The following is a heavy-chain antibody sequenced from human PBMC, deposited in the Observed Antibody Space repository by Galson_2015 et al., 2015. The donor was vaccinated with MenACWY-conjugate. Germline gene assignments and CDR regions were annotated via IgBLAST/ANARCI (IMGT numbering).Heavy chain of an antibody. J-gene: IGHJ5*02. Sequence: SLRLSCAAPDFIFSSRAMSWVRQAPGKGLEWVAAISGSPGTTFYADSVRGRFTISRDKSQNTLYLQMNSRRAEDTAVYYCVKEEESGYSYAETWGQGTLVTDSS. CDR3: VKEEESGYSYAET. D-gene: IGHD5-12*01. CDR2: ISGSPGTT. V-gene: IGHV3-23*01. CDR1: DFIFSSRA.